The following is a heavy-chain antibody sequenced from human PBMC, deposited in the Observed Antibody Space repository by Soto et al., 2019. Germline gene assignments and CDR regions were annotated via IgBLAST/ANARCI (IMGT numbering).Heavy chain of an antibody. V-gene: IGHV3-30*18. Sequence: QVQLVESGGGVVQPGRSLRLSCAASGFTFSSYGMHWVRQAPGKGLEWVAVISYDGSNKYYADSVKGRFTISRDNSKNTLYLQMNSLRAEDTAVYYCAKPAFNNIQLWFVGGYYFDYWGQGTLVTVSS. J-gene: IGHJ4*02. D-gene: IGHD5-18*01. CDR2: ISYDGSNK. CDR3: AKPAFNNIQLWFVGGYYFDY. CDR1: GFTFSSYG.